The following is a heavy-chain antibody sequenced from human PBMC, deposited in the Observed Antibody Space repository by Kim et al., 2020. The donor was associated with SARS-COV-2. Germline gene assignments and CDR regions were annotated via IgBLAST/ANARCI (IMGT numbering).Heavy chain of an antibody. CDR1: GGSISSYY. CDR3: ATGGYCSGGSCPEVDDAFDI. Sequence: SETLSLTCTVSGGSISSYYWSWIRQPPGKGLEWIGYIYYSGSTNYNPSLKSRVTISVDTSKNQFSLKLSSVTAADTAVYYCATGGYCSGGSCPEVDDAFDIWGQGTMVTVSS. V-gene: IGHV4-59*08. D-gene: IGHD2-15*01. J-gene: IGHJ3*02. CDR2: IYYSGST.